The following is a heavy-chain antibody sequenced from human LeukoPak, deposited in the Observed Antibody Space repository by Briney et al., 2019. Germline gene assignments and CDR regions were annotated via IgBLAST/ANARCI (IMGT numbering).Heavy chain of an antibody. CDR1: GFTFSAYA. Sequence: GGSLRVSCAASGFTFSAYALHWGRQAPGKGLEWVAVISYDGSDTHYADSVKGRFTSSRENAKNTLYLQMNSLRAGETAVYDCANLLYYYDSSQPSSGQGTLVTVSS. CDR3: ANLLYYYDSSQPS. J-gene: IGHJ5*02. V-gene: IGHV3-30*04. D-gene: IGHD3-22*01. CDR2: ISYDGSDT.